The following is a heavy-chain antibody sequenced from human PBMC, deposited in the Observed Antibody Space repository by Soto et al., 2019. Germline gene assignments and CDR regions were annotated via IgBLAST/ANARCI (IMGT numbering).Heavy chain of an antibody. CDR3: ARAGYCSGGSCYGIGYDY. V-gene: IGHV4-59*01. CDR1: GGSISSYY. Sequence: SETLSLTCTVSGGSISSYYWSWIRQPPGKGLEWIGYIYYSGSTNYNPSLKSRVTISVDTSKNQFSLKLSSVTAADTAVYYCARAGYCSGGSCYGIGYDYWGQGTLVTVS. D-gene: IGHD2-15*01. J-gene: IGHJ4*02. CDR2: IYYSGST.